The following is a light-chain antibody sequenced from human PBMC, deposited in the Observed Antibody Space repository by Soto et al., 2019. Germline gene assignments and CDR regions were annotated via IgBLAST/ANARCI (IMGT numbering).Light chain of an antibody. Sequence: QSALTQPLSASGTPGQRVTISCSGSSSNIGSNTVNWFQQLPGTAPKLLIYSNNQRPSGVPDRFSGSKSGTSASLAISGLQSEDEADYYCAAWDDSLNGVVFGGGTKLTVL. CDR1: SSNIGSNT. CDR3: AAWDDSLNGVV. J-gene: IGLJ2*01. CDR2: SNN. V-gene: IGLV1-44*01.